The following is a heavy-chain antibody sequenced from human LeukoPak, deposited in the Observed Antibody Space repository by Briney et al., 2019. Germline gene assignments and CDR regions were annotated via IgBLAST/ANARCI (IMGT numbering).Heavy chain of an antibody. V-gene: IGHV4-59*01. D-gene: IGHD4-11*01. Sequence: SETLSLTCTVSGGSISSYYWSWIRQPPGKGLEWIGYIYYSGTTNYNPSLKSRVTISVDASKNQFSLKLSSVTAADTAVYYCARGSGAPPYSNYDTDDYWGQGTLVTVSS. CDR3: ARGSGAPPYSNYDTDDY. J-gene: IGHJ4*02. CDR2: IYYSGTT. CDR1: GGSISSYY.